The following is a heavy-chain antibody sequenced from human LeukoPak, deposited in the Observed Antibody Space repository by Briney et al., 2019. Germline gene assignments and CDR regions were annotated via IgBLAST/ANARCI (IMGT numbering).Heavy chain of an antibody. J-gene: IGHJ4*02. CDR2: IKPDGSEN. Sequence: QPGGSLRLSCAASGFTFSGYWMTWVRQAPGKGLEWVAIIKPDGSENYYVDSVKGRFTISRDNTKNSLFLQMNNLRAEDTAVYYCARNKGDDWGQGTLVTVSS. CDR1: GFTFSGYW. D-gene: IGHD1/OR15-1a*01. V-gene: IGHV3-7*01. CDR3: ARNKGDD.